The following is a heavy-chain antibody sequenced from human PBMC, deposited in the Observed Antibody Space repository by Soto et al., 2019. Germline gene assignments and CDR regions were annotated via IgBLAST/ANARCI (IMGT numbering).Heavy chain of an antibody. J-gene: IGHJ4*02. V-gene: IGHV3-15*07. D-gene: IGHD2-15*01. CDR3: ASDLPNWWACSFDF. CDR1: GFSFHMAW. Sequence: GGSLRLSCAACGFSFHMAWMNWVRQTPGKGLEWVGRIKSYINGGTIDYAAPVKGRFTISRDDSRGRLYLEMDSLKTEDTALYYCASDLPNWWACSFDFWGQGTPVTVSS. CDR2: IKSYINGGTI.